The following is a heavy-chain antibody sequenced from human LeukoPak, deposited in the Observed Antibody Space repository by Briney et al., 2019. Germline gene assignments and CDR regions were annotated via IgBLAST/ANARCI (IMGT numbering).Heavy chain of an antibody. J-gene: IGHJ4*01. V-gene: IGHV3-48*03. CDR3: ARATFSSSGHSY. Sequence: PGGSLRLSCAASGFTFSYYEMNWVRQAPGKGLEWVSYISNSGATIYYADSVKGRFTISRDNAKSSLFLQMNSLRAEDTGVYYCARATFSSSGHSYWGHGTLVTVSS. CDR2: ISNSGATI. CDR1: GFTFSYYE. D-gene: IGHD6-13*01.